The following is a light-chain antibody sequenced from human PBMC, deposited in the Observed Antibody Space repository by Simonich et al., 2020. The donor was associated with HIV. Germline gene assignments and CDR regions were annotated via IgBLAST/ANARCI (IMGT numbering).Light chain of an antibody. CDR1: HIINSW. CDR3: QQYNSYPWT. V-gene: IGKV1-5*03. Sequence: DIQMTQSPSTLSASVGDRVTITCRASHIINSWLAWYQQKPGKAPKLLIYKASILESGVPSRFSGSGFGTEFTLTISSLQADDFATYYCQQYNSYPWTFGQGTKVEIK. CDR2: KAS. J-gene: IGKJ1*01.